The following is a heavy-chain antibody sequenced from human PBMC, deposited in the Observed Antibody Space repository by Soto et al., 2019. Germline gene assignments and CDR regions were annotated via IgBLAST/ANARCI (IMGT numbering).Heavy chain of an antibody. D-gene: IGHD3-16*01. V-gene: IGHV3-23*01. CDR3: AKDGHVWFFDC. J-gene: IGHJ4*02. CDR1: GFTFSNYA. CDR2: TVGSGSSK. Sequence: GGSLRLSCTASGFTFSNYAMTWVRQAPGKGLEWVSATVGSGSSKYYADSVKGRFTISRDNSKNTLYLQMDSLRAEDTAVYYCAKDGHVWFFDCWGQGTLVTVSS.